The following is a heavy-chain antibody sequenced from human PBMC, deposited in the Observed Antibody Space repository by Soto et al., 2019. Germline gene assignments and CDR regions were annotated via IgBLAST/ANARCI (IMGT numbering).Heavy chain of an antibody. D-gene: IGHD2-8*01. CDR1: CGSFSGYY. J-gene: IGHJ6*02. Sequence: PSETLSLTCAVYCGSFSGYYWSWIRQPPGKGLEWIGEINHSGSTNYNPSLKSRVTISVDTSKNQFSLKLSSVTAADTAVYYCARYCTNGVCYTDRNYYYYGMDVWGQGTTVTVSS. V-gene: IGHV4-34*01. CDR2: INHSGST. CDR3: ARYCTNGVCYTDRNYYYYGMDV.